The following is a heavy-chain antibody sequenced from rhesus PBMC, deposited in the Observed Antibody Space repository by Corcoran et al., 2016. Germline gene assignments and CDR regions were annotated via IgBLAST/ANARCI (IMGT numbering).Heavy chain of an antibody. J-gene: IGHJ4*01. Sequence: QVQLVQSGAEVKKPGTSVKLSCKASGYTFTSYYINWVRQAPGQVLEWMGGINPSNGITGDAQKFQGRVPLTRDTSTRTAYMELNSLRSEDTAVYYCARVLAAAGLDYWGQGVLVTVSS. CDR2: INPSNGIT. D-gene: IGHD6-31*01. V-gene: IGHV1-200*01. CDR3: ARVLAAAGLDY. CDR1: GYTFTSYY.